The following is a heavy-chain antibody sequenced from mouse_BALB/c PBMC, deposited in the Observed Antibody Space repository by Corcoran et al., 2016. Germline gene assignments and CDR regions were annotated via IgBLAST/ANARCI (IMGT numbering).Heavy chain of an antibody. J-gene: IGHJ3*01. Sequence: EVQLQQSGAELVRPGALVKLSCRASGFNIKDYYMHWVKQRPEQGLEWIGWIDPENGDTIYDPKFQGKATITAYTSSNTAYLQLSSLTSEDTAVYYWSRERGSFAYWSQGTLVTVSA. CDR1: GFNIKDYY. V-gene: IGHV14-1*02. CDR2: IDPENGDT. CDR3: SRERGSFAY.